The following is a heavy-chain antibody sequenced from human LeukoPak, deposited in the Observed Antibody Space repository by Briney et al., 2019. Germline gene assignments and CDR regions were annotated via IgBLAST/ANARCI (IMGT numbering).Heavy chain of an antibody. CDR1: GFTFSSYA. CDR3: AKGATDYYYYMDV. V-gene: IGHV3-23*01. J-gene: IGHJ6*03. D-gene: IGHD5-12*01. CDR2: ISGRVGST. Sequence: GQLMRLSCAASGFTFSSYAMSWVRQAPGKGLEWVSAISGRVGSTYYADSVKGRFTISRDNSKNTLYLQMNSLRAEDTAVYYCAKGATDYYYYMDVWGKGTTVPASS.